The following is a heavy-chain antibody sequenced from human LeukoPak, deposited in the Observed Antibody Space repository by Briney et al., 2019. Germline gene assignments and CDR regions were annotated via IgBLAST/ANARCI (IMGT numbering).Heavy chain of an antibody. D-gene: IGHD6-19*01. Sequence: QPGGSLRLSCAASGFTVSTNYMSWVRQAPGKGLEWVSVIYSDGGTSYADSVGGRFTISRDNSKNTLYLQTSSLRAEDTAVYYCARELVAGGGRRGMDVWGQGTTVTVSS. CDR3: ARELVAGGGRRGMDV. CDR2: IYSDGGT. CDR1: GFTVSTNY. V-gene: IGHV3-66*01. J-gene: IGHJ6*02.